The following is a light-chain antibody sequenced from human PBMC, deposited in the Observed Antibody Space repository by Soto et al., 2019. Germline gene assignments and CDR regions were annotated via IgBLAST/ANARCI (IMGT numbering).Light chain of an antibody. CDR3: QQEDNLPPYT. Sequence: DIQMTQSPSSLSASVGDRVTITCQASQDISNYLNWYQQKPGKAPKLLIYDASNLETGVPSRFSGSGSGPDFTFTISSLQPEDIATYYCQQEDNLPPYTFGQGTKLEIK. CDR1: QDISNY. V-gene: IGKV1-33*01. J-gene: IGKJ2*01. CDR2: DAS.